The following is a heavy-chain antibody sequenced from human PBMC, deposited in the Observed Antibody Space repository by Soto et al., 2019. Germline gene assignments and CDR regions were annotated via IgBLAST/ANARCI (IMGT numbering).Heavy chain of an antibody. CDR3: AREGALLNWFDP. J-gene: IGHJ5*02. Sequence: GGSLRLSCAASGFTFSSYGMHWVRQAPGKGLEWVAVISYDGSNKYYAESVKGRFTISRDNSKNTLYLQMNSLRAEDTAVYYCAREGALLNWFDPWGQGTLVTVSS. CDR1: GFTFSSYG. D-gene: IGHD2-21*01. CDR2: ISYDGSNK. V-gene: IGHV3-30*03.